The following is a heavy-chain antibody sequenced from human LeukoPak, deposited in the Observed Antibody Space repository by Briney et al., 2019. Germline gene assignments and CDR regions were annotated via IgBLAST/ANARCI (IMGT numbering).Heavy chain of an antibody. CDR1: GFTFSSYE. CDR2: ISSSGSTI. Sequence: GGSLRLSCAASGFTFSSYEMNWVRQAPGKGPEWVSYISSSGSTIYYADSVKGRFTISRDNAKNSLYLQMNSLRDTAVYYCAGGDYDFWSGYYRGFDYWGQGTLVTVSS. V-gene: IGHV3-48*03. J-gene: IGHJ4*02. D-gene: IGHD3-3*01. CDR3: AGGDYDFWSGYYRGFDY.